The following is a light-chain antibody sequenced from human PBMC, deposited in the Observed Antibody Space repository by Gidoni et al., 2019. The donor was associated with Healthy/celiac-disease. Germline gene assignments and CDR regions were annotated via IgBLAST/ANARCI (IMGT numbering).Light chain of an antibody. V-gene: IGKV1-39*01. J-gene: IGKJ2*01. CDR1: QSISSY. CDR3: QQSYSTPYT. CDR2: AAS. Sequence: DIQMTQSPSSLSASVGDTVTITCRASQSISSYLNWYQQKPGKAPKLLIYAASSLQSGVPSSFSGSGAGTDFTLTISSLQPEDFATYYCQQSYSTPYTFGQXTKLEIK.